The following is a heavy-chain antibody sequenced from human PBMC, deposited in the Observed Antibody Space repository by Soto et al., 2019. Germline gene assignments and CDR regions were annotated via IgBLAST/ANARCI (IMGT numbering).Heavy chain of an antibody. CDR2: IYSGGST. CDR3: ARGGYSLGGYYFDY. CDR1: GFTVSSNY. Sequence: GGSLRLSCAASGFTVSSNYMSWVRQAPGKGLEWVSVIYSGGSTYYADSVKGRFTISRHNSKNTLYLQMNSLRAEDTAVYYCARGGYSLGGYYFDYWGQGTLVTVSS. V-gene: IGHV3-53*04. D-gene: IGHD3-16*01. J-gene: IGHJ4*02.